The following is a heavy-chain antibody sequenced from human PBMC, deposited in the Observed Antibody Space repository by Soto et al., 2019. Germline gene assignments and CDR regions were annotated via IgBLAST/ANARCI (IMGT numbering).Heavy chain of an antibody. J-gene: IGHJ4*02. D-gene: IGHD6-25*01. CDR2: INRDGSAT. Sequence: PGGSLSLSCAASGFTFSAYWIHWVRRTPGKGLVWVSRINRDGSATNYADSVKGRFTVSRDNAKKTVFLQMNSLRAEDTAVYYCGRDLHIAAADYWGQGALVTVSS. V-gene: IGHV3-74*01. CDR1: GFTFSAYW. CDR3: GRDLHIAAADY.